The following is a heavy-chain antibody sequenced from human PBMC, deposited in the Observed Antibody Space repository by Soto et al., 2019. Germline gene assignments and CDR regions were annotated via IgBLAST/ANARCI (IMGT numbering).Heavy chain of an antibody. V-gene: IGHV4-59*08. J-gene: IGHJ4*02. D-gene: IGHD6-19*01. CDR3: ARFWFSSGWDVDN. Sequence: QVQLQESGPRLVKPSETLSLTCTVSGGSIGSLYWSWIRQPPGKGLEWIVYIHYSGNTDYNPSLKRRVTISVDTSRNQFSLRLNSVTAADTAVYYCARFWFSSGWDVDNWGQGTLVTVSS. CDR2: IHYSGNT. CDR1: GGSIGSLY.